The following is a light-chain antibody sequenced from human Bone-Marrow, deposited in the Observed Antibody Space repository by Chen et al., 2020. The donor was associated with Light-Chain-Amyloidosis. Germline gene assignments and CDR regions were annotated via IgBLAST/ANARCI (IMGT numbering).Light chain of an antibody. CDR2: GSS. CDR3: QQYGTSPLT. V-gene: IGKV3-20*01. J-gene: IGKJ4*01. CDR1: QTISSNY. Sequence: EIVLTQSPGTLSLSPGEGANLPCRASQTISSNYLTWYQQKFGQAPRLLIYGSSSRATGIPDRFTGSGSGTDFTLTISRLEPEDLAMYYCQQYGTSPLTFGGGTKVEIK.